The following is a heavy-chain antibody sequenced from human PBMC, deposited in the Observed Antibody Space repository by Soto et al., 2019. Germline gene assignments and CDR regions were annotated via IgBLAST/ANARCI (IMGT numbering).Heavy chain of an antibody. D-gene: IGHD1-7*01. Sequence: TSETLSLTCIVSNFSISSGDYYWSWIRQPPGKGLEWIGYIYYSGSTYYNPSLKSRVTISVDTSKNQFSLKLSSVTAADTAVYYCARVRYNWNYAGFDYWGQGTLVTVSS. CDR3: ARVRYNWNYAGFDY. J-gene: IGHJ4*02. CDR1: NFSISSGDYY. CDR2: IYYSGST. V-gene: IGHV4-30-4*01.